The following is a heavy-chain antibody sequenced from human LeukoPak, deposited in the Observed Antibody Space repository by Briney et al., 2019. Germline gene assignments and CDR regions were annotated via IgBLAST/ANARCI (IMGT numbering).Heavy chain of an antibody. J-gene: IGHJ4*02. CDR1: GFTFGSYA. CDR2: ISYDGSNK. CDR3: AREVGSGWSFDY. V-gene: IGHV3-30*04. Sequence: GGSLRLSCAASGFTFGSYAMHWVRQAPGKGLEWVAVISYDGSNKYYADSVKGRFTISRDNSKNTLYLQMNSLRAEDTAVYYCAREVGSGWSFDYWGQGTLVTVSS. D-gene: IGHD6-19*01.